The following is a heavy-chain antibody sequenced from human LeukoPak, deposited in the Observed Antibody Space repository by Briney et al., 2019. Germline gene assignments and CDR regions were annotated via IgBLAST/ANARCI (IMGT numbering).Heavy chain of an antibody. D-gene: IGHD3-22*01. Sequence: GGSLRLSCAASGFTFSTYAMSWVRQAPGKGLEWVSAISGSGGSTYYADSVKGRFTISRDNSKNTLFLQMGGLRAEDTAIYYCAKDGPYYDTFGYWGQGTLVTVSS. V-gene: IGHV3-23*01. J-gene: IGHJ4*02. CDR3: AKDGPYYDTFGY. CDR2: ISGSGGST. CDR1: GFTFSTYA.